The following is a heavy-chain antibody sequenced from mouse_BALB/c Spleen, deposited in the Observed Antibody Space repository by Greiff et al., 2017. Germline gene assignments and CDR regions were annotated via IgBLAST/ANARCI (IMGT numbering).Heavy chain of an antibody. Sequence: QVQLLQSGAELAKPGASVKMSCKASDYTFTSYSMPWVKQTPGQGLEWIGYINPSTGYTEYNQKFKDKATLAADKSSSTAYMQLSSLTSEDSAVYYCAREGLAYWGQGTPVTVSA. J-gene: IGHJ3*01. CDR2: INPSTGYT. V-gene: IGHV1-4*01. CDR1: DYTFTSYS. CDR3: AREGLAY.